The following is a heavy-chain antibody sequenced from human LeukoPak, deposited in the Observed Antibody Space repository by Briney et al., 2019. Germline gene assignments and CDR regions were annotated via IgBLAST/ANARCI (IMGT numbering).Heavy chain of an antibody. J-gene: IGHJ4*02. CDR1: GFTFSSYS. CDR3: AREVVGGYFDY. Sequence: GGSLRLSCAASGFTFSSYSMNWVRQAPGKGLEWVSSISSSSSYIYYADSAKGRFTISRDNAKNSLYLQMNSLRAEDTAVYYCAREVVGGYFDYWGQGTLVTVSS. D-gene: IGHD2-15*01. CDR2: ISSSSSYI. V-gene: IGHV3-21*01.